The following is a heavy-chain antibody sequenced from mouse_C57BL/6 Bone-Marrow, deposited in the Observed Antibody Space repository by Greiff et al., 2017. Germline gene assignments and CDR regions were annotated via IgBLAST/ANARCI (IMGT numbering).Heavy chain of an antibody. V-gene: IGHV5-6*01. Sequence: EVQLVESGGDLVKPGGSLKLSCAASGFTFSSYGMSWVRQTPDKRLEWVATISSGGSYTYYPDSVKGRFTISRDNAKNTLYLQMSSLKSEDTAMYYWERPYLFDHWGQGTTLPVSS. J-gene: IGHJ2*01. CDR2: ISSGGSYT. CDR1: GFTFSSYG. D-gene: IGHD5-1*01. CDR3: ERPYLFDH.